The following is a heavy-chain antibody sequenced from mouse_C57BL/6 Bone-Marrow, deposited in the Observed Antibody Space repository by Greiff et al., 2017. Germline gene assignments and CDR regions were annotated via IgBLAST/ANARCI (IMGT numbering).Heavy chain of an antibody. V-gene: IGHV6-6*01. Sequence: DVMLVESGGGLVQPGGSMKLSCAASGFTFSDAWMDWVRQSPEKGLEWVAEIRNKANNHATYYAESVKGRFTISRDDSKSSVYLQMNSLRAEDTGNYYCTRGTTVVTFDYWGQGTTLTVSS. CDR1: GFTFSDAW. D-gene: IGHD1-1*01. J-gene: IGHJ2*01. CDR2: IRNKANNHAT. CDR3: TRGTTVVTFDY.